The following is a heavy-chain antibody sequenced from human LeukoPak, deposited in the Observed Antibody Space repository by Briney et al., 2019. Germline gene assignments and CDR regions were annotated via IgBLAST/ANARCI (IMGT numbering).Heavy chain of an antibody. Sequence: GGSLRLSCAASGFTFSSFAMHWVRQAPGKGLEWVAVISYDGNNKYSADSVKGRFTISRDNSKNTLYLQMNSLRAEDTAVYYCAKRPPDYWGQGTLVTVSS. V-gene: IGHV3-30-3*02. CDR3: AKRPPDY. CDR1: GFTFSSFA. J-gene: IGHJ4*02. CDR2: ISYDGNNK.